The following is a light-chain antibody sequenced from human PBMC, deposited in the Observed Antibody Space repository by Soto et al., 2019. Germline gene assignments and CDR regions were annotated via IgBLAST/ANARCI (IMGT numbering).Light chain of an antibody. CDR2: GAS. J-gene: IGKJ5*01. CDR1: QSVSSIY. Sequence: EIVLTQSPGTLSLSPGERATLSCRASQSVSSIYLAWYQQKPGQAPRLLIYGASSRPTGIPDRFSGSGSGTDFTLTISRLEPEDFAVYFCHQYNNWPRTFGQGTRLEIK. V-gene: IGKV3-20*01. CDR3: HQYNNWPRT.